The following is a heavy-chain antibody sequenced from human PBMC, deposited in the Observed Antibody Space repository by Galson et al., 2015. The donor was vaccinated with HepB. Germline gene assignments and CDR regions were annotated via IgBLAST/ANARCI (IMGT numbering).Heavy chain of an antibody. CDR2: INPFSGGT. CDR1: GYNFRTYF. V-gene: IGHV1-2*02. Sequence: SVKVSCKASGYNFRTYFIHWVRQAPGQGPEWLGWINPFSGGTKYSEKFQGRVTMTRDTSITTAYMEVSRLMSDDTAVYFCAREGYCTGGSCDGPYDFWGQGTLVTVSS. J-gene: IGHJ4*02. D-gene: IGHD2-8*02. CDR3: AREGYCTGGSCDGPYDF.